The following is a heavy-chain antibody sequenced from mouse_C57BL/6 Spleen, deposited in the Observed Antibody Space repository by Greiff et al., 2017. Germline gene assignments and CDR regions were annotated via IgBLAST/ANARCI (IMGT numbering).Heavy chain of an antibody. CDR1: GYTFTSYW. V-gene: IGHV1-55*01. J-gene: IGHJ2*01. CDR2: IYPGSGST. Sequence: QVQLQQPGAELVKPGASVKMSCKASGYTFTSYWITWVKQRPGQGLEWIGDIYPGSGSTNYNEKFKSKATLTVDTSSSTAYMQLSSLTSEDSAVYYCARAGDSSGYPYYFDYWGQGTTLTVSS. CDR3: ARAGDSSGYPYYFDY. D-gene: IGHD3-2*02.